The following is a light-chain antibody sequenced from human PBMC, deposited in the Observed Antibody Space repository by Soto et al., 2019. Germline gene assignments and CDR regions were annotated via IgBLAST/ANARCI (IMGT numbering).Light chain of an antibody. CDR2: DVT. J-gene: IGLJ3*02. V-gene: IGLV2-11*01. Sequence: QSALTQPRSVSGSPGQSVTISCTGTSSDVGGYNYVSWYQQHHGKAPKLMIYDVTKRPSGVPDRFSGSKSGNTASLTISALQSEDEADYYCCSYTGSYTLKVFGGGTKLTVL. CDR1: SSDVGGYNY. CDR3: CSYTGSYTLKV.